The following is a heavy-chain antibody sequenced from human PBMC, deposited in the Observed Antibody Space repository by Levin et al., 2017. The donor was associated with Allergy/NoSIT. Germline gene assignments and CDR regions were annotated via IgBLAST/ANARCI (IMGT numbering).Heavy chain of an antibody. CDR2: IRASGAYT. J-gene: IGHJ3*01. D-gene: IGHD4-17*01. Sequence: QTGGSLRLSCAASGFTFSSYAMMWLRQAPGKGLEWVSAIRASGAYTYYADSVKGRFTISRDNSKNTLYLQMDSLRAEDTAVYYCAKDPNGDYVGAFDFWGQGTMVTVSS. CDR3: AKDPNGDYVGAFDF. V-gene: IGHV3-23*01. CDR1: GFTFSSYA.